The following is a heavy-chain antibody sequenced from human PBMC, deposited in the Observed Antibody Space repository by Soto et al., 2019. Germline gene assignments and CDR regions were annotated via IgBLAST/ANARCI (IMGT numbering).Heavy chain of an antibody. CDR3: ARDRVESGYPEYFQH. Sequence: SLRLTFAASVFTFSNYGMHWFRQTPGKGLEWVAVIWIDGSNRYYADSVKGRFTISRDNSKNTLYLQMNSLRAEDTAVYYCARDRVESGYPEYFQHWGQGTLVTVSS. V-gene: IGHV3-33*01. D-gene: IGHD3-22*01. CDR2: IWIDGSNR. J-gene: IGHJ1*01. CDR1: VFTFSNYG.